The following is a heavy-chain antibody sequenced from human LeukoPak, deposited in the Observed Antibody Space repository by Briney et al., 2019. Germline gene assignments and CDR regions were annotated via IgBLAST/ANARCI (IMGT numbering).Heavy chain of an antibody. CDR3: VQMVRGVIY. J-gene: IGHJ4*02. Sequence: PSETLSLTCAVYGGSFSGYYWSWIRQPPGKGLEWIGEINHSGSTNYNPSLKSRVTISVDTSKNQFSLKLSSVTAADTAVYYCVQMVRGVIYWGQGTLVTVSS. D-gene: IGHD3-10*01. V-gene: IGHV4-34*01. CDR1: GGSFSGYY. CDR2: INHSGST.